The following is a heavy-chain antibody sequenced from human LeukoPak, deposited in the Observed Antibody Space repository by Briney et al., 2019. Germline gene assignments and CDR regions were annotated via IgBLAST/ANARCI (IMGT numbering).Heavy chain of an antibody. V-gene: IGHV3-20*04. CDR1: GFILNDYG. CDR3: ARDPSGGLAYYYYLDV. J-gene: IGHJ6*03. Sequence: GGSLRLSCAASGFILNDYGMSWVRQAPGKGLEWVSGINWNGGSTGYADSVKGRFTISRDNAKNSLYLQMNSLRAEDTALYYCARDPSGGLAYYYYLDVWGTGTTVTVSS. CDR2: INWNGGST. D-gene: IGHD3-10*01.